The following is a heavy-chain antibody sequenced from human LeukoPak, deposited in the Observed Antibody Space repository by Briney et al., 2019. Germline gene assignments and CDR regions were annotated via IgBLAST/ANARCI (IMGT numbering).Heavy chain of an antibody. CDR1: GFTFSNAW. J-gene: IGHJ4*02. V-gene: IGHV3-15*01. D-gene: IGHD2-15*01. CDR3: ASSFGGVVAATKGGY. CDR2: IKSKTDGGTT. Sequence: PGGSLRLSCAASGFTFSNAWMSWVRQAPGKGLEWVGRIKSKTDGGTTDYAAPVKGRFTISRDNAKNSLYLQMNSLRAEDTAVYYCASSFGGVVAATKGGYWGQGTLVTVSS.